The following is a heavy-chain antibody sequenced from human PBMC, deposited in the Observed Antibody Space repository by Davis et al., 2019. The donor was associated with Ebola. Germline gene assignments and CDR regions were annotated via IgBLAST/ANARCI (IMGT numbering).Heavy chain of an antibody. CDR2: ISSSSSYI. Sequence: PGGSLRLSCAASGFTFSSYSMNWVRQAPGKGLEWVSSISSSSSYIYYADSVKGRFTISRDNAKNSLYLQMNSLRAEDTAVYYCARDRIFGVVTHYGMDVWGQGTTVTVSS. V-gene: IGHV3-21*01. CDR1: GFTFSSYS. CDR3: ARDRIFGVVTHYGMDV. J-gene: IGHJ6*02. D-gene: IGHD3-3*01.